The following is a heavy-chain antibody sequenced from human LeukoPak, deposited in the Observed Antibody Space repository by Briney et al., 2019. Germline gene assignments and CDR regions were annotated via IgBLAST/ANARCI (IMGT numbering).Heavy chain of an antibody. CDR2: IYTSDST. CDR1: GCSISNYY. D-gene: IGHD2-21*01. J-gene: IGHJ3*02. Sequence: PSETLSLTCTVSGCSISNYYWTWIRQPAGKGLEWIGRIYTSDSTNYNPSLKSRVTMSLGTSNNQFSLKLSSVTAADTAVYYCARLPGGASTSVVAFDIRGQGTMVTVSS. CDR3: ARLPGGASTSVVAFDI. V-gene: IGHV4-4*07.